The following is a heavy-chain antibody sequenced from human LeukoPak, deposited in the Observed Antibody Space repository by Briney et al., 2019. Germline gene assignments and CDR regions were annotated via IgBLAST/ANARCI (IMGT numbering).Heavy chain of an antibody. V-gene: IGHV3-23*01. J-gene: IGHJ6*02. D-gene: IGHD5-12*01. CDR2: ISGSGAST. CDR1: GFTFSTYV. Sequence: PGGSLRLSCAASGFTFSTYVMNWVRQAPGKGLEWVSGISGSGASTYYADSVRGRFTISRDNSKNTLYLQMNSLRAEDTAVYYCAKSKGLRLGYYYYGMDVGGQGTTVTVSS. CDR3: AKSKGLRLGYYYYGMDV.